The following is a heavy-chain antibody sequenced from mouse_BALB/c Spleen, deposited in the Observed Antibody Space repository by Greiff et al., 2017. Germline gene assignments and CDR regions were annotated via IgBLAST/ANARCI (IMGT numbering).Heavy chain of an antibody. CDR2: ISSGGGNT. D-gene: IGHD2-14*01. Sequence: EVKLVESGGGLVKPGGSLKLSCAASGFTFSSYTMSWVRQTPEKRLEWVATISSGGGNTYYPDSVKGRFTISRDNAKNNLYLQMSSLRYEDTALYYCARIYYRYDLACFAYWGQGTLVTVSA. V-gene: IGHV5-9*03. CDR1: GFTFSSYT. J-gene: IGHJ3*01. CDR3: ARIYYRYDLACFAY.